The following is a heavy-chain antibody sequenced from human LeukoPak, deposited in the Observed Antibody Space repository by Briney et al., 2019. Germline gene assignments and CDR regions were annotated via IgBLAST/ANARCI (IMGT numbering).Heavy chain of an antibody. CDR3: AKDRTTMTNYFDY. D-gene: IGHD3-22*01. V-gene: IGHV3-23*01. J-gene: IGHJ4*02. CDR2: ISGSGNST. CDR1: GFTFSSYA. Sequence: PGGSLRLSCAASGFTFSSYAMSWVRQAPWKGLEWVSAISGSGNSTYYADSVKGRLTISRDNSKNTLYLQMNSLRAEDTAVYYCAKDRTTMTNYFDYWGQGTLVTVSS.